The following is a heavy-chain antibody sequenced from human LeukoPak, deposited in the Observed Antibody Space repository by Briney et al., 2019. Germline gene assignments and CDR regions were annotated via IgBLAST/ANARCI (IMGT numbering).Heavy chain of an antibody. D-gene: IGHD2-15*01. CDR2: IYHSGST. Sequence: SETLSLTCAVSGGSISSGGYSWSWIRQPPGKGLEWIGYIYHSGSTNYNPSLKSRVTISVDTSKNQFSLKLSSVTAADTAVYYCAGRISYEDRGEGCSGGSCYSEAFDIWGQGTMVTVSS. CDR1: GGSISSGGYS. V-gene: IGHV4-30-2*01. J-gene: IGHJ3*02. CDR3: AGRISYEDRGEGCSGGSCYSEAFDI.